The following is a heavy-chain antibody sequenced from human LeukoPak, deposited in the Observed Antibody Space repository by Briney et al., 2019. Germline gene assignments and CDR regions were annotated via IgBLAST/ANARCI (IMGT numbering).Heavy chain of an antibody. D-gene: IGHD3-9*01. CDR2: IKHDGSEK. V-gene: IGHV3-7*03. CDR3: ARGLLDWLSGFDP. CDR1: GFTFSSYW. J-gene: IGHJ5*02. Sequence: GGSLRLSCAASGFTFSSYWMSWVRQAPGKGLEWVANIKHDGSEKYYVDSVKGRFTISRDNAKNSLYLQMNNLRAEDTAVYYCARGLLDWLSGFDPWGQGTLVTVSS.